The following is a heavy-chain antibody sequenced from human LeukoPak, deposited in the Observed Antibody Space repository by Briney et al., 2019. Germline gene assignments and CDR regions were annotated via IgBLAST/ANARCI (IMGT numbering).Heavy chain of an antibody. V-gene: IGHV3-23*01. J-gene: IGHJ4*02. D-gene: IGHD2/OR15-2a*01. Sequence: GGSLRLSCAASGFTSSSYAMSWGRQAPGKGLQWVSAFSGSGGSTYYADSVKGRVTISRDKSTNTVYLQMNSLRAEDTVVYYCARSGLSRFGFWGQGKLVTASS. CDR2: FSGSGGST. CDR3: ARSGLSRFGF. CDR1: GFTSSSYA.